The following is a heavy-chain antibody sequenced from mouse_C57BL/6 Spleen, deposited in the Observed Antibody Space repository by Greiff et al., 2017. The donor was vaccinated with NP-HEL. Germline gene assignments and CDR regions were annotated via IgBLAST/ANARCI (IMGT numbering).Heavy chain of an antibody. CDR3: AAYNYDPFDY. Sequence: VQLQESGAELMKPGASVKLSCKATGYTFTGYWIEWVKQRPGHGLEWLGEILPGSGSTNSNAKFMGKATFTADTPSNTAYMQLSSVTTEGSSIYFCAAYNYDPFDYWGQCTTLTVSS. D-gene: IGHD2-12*01. CDR2: ILPGSGST. V-gene: IGHV1-9*01. CDR1: GYTFTGYW. J-gene: IGHJ2*01.